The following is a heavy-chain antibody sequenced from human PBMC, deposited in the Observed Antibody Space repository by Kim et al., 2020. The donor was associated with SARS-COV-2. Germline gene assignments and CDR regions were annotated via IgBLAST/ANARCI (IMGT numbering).Heavy chain of an antibody. Sequence: GGSLRLSCAASGFTFSSYAMHWVRQTPGKGLEWVAVISYDGSNKYYADSVKGRFTISRDNSKNTLYLQMNSLRAEDTAVYYCARLSWGRQHFDYWGQGTL. J-gene: IGHJ4*02. CDR3: ARLSWGRQHFDY. V-gene: IGHV3-30*04. CDR2: ISYDGSNK. CDR1: GFTFSSYA. D-gene: IGHD3-16*01.